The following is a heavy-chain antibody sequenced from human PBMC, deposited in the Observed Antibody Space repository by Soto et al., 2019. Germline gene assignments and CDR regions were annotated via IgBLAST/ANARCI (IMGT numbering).Heavy chain of an antibody. CDR2: INADGTST. CDR3: VKVLARGVGVPRFYFDS. V-gene: IGHV3-74*01. D-gene: IGHD2-2*01. CDR1: GFTFSNSW. Sequence: VGSLRLSCAASGFTFSNSWMHWVRQVSGKGLEWVSRINADGTSTSYADSVKGRFTIPRDNAKNTLYLHVNSLRAEDTAVYYCVKVLARGVGVPRFYFDSWGQGALVTVSS. J-gene: IGHJ4*02.